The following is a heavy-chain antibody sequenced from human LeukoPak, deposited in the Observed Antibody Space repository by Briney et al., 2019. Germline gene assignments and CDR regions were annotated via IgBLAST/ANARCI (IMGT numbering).Heavy chain of an antibody. D-gene: IGHD3-22*01. CDR3: AKDRYYYDSSGLFDY. CDR1: GFTFSSYG. V-gene: IGHV3-33*06. J-gene: IGHJ4*02. Sequence: GGSLRLSCAASGFTFSSYGMHWVRQAPGKGLEWVAVIWYGGSNKYYADSVKGRFTISRDNSKNTLYLQMNSLRAEDMAVYYCAKDRYYYDSSGLFDYWGQGTLVTVSS. CDR2: IWYGGSNK.